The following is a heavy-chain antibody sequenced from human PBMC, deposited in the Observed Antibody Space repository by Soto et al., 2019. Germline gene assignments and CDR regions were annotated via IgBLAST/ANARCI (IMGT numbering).Heavy chain of an antibody. CDR1: GGSFSGYY. D-gene: IGHD3-22*01. CDR3: ARGGYYYDSSGYPPYYFDY. Sequence: SETLSLTCAVYGGSFSGYYWSWIRQPPGKGLEWIGEINHSGSTNYNPSLKSRFTISVDTSKNQFSLKLSSVTAADTAVYYCARGGYYYDSSGYPPYYFDYWGQGTLVTVSS. V-gene: IGHV4-34*01. CDR2: INHSGST. J-gene: IGHJ4*02.